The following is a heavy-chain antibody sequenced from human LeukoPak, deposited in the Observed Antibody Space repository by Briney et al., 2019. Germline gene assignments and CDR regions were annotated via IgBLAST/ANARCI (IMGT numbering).Heavy chain of an antibody. CDR2: ISSSSSTI. V-gene: IGHV3-48*04. J-gene: IGHJ4*02. CDR1: GFTFRTYS. Sequence: GGSLRLSCAASGFTFRTYSINWVRQAPGKGLEWVSYISSSSSTIYYADSVKGRFTISRDNAKNSLYLQMNSLRAEDTAVYYCARAPRVGALNLYYFDYWGQGTLVTVSS. CDR3: ARAPRVGALNLYYFDY. D-gene: IGHD1-26*01.